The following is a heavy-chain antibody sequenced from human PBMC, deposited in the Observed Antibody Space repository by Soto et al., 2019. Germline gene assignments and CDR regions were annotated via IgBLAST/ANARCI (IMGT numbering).Heavy chain of an antibody. V-gene: IGHV3-53*01. CDR1: GFTVSSNY. CDR2: IYSGGST. J-gene: IGHJ6*02. D-gene: IGHD6-25*01. CDR3: ARDGSSASLYYYGMDV. Sequence: GGSLRLSCAASGFTVSSNYMSWVRQAPGKGLEWVSVIYSGGSTYYADSVKGRFTISRDNSKNTLYLQMNSLRAEDTAVYYCARDGSSASLYYYGMDVWGQGTTVTVSS.